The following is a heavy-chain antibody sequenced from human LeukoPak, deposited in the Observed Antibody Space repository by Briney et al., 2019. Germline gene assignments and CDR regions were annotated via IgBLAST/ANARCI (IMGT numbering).Heavy chain of an antibody. D-gene: IGHD2-2*01. V-gene: IGHV3-30-3*01. Sequence: QPGRSLRLSCAASGFTFSNYAMHWVRQAPCEGLEWVAVISYDGSNKYYADSVKGRFTISRDNSKNTLYLQMNSLRTEDTTVYYCARTHYQDYWGQGTLVTVSS. CDR1: GFTFSNYA. J-gene: IGHJ4*02. CDR2: ISYDGSNK. CDR3: ARTHYQDY.